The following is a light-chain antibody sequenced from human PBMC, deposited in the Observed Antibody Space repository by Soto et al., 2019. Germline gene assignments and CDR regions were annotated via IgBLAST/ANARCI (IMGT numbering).Light chain of an antibody. CDR2: DAS. Sequence: EIVSTQSPATLSLSPGERVTLSCRASQSVSSYLAWYQQKPGQAPRLVIYDASKRATGIPARFSGSGSETDFTLTISSLEPEDSAVYYCQQRANWPHTFGQGTKLEIK. V-gene: IGKV3-11*01. CDR1: QSVSSY. CDR3: QQRANWPHT. J-gene: IGKJ2*01.